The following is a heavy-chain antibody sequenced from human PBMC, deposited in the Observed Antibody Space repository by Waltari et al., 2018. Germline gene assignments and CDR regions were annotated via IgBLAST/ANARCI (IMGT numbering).Heavy chain of an antibody. CDR2: ISGTGNSI. V-gene: IGHV3-48*03. Sequence: EVQLVESGGGLVQPGGSLRLSCAASGFTFSSYGMNWVRPARGTGVEWFSFISGTGNSIVYAGSVKCRFNISRDNAKSLLYLQVNGLGAEDPAVYYCARWRGCSVGVCFFEFWGQGTLVTVSS. D-gene: IGHD2-8*02. J-gene: IGHJ4*02. CDR3: ARWRGCSVGVCFFEF. CDR1: GFTFSSYG.